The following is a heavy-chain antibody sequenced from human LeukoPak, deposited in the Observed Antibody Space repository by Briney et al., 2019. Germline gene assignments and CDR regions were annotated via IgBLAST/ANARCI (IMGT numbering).Heavy chain of an antibody. J-gene: IGHJ6*03. CDR3: AREGSGFYKGYYYYYMDV. CDR1: GGSISSYY. Sequence: SETLSLTCTVSGGSISSYYWSWMRQPAGKGLDWIGRIYTSGSTNYNPSLKSRVTMSVDTSKNQFSLKLSSVTAADTAVYYCAREGSGFYKGYYYYYMDVWGKGTTVTVYS. V-gene: IGHV4-4*07. D-gene: IGHD5-12*01. CDR2: IYTSGST.